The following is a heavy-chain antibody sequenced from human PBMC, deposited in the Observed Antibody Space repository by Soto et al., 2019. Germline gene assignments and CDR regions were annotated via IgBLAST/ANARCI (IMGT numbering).Heavy chain of an antibody. CDR1: GYIFTNYW. Sequence: ESLQISCKGSGYIFTNYWLGWVRQMPGKGLEWMGIIYPGDSDTRYRPSFQGQVTISADKSNSTAYLQWSSLKASDTAMYYCSRPAGTRGWYHYSCQGTLLTVSS. D-gene: IGHD6-19*01. J-gene: IGHJ4*02. CDR2: IYPGDSDT. CDR3: SRPAGTRGWYHY. V-gene: IGHV5-51*01.